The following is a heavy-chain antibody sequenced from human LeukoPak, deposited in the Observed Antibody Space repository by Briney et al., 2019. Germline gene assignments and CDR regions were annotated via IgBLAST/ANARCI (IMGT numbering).Heavy chain of an antibody. CDR3: ARMDFWSGIDY. V-gene: IGHV4-34*01. D-gene: IGHD3-3*01. CDR1: GDFITAYY. J-gene: IGHJ4*02. CDR2: INHSGST. Sequence: PSETLSLTCTVSGDFITAYYWSWIRQPPGKGLEWIGEINHSGSTNYNPSLKSRVTISVDTSKNQFSLKLSSVTAADTAVYYCARMDFWSGIDYWGQGTLVTVSS.